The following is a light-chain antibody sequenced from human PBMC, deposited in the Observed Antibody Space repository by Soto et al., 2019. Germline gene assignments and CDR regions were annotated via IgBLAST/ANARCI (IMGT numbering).Light chain of an antibody. V-gene: IGKV1-9*01. CDR2: TAS. J-gene: IGKJ5*01. Sequence: IQLTQSPSSLSASIGDRVTITCRASQGISSYLAWYQQKPGKAPKLLIYTASTLQTGVPSRFSGSGSGTDFTLTISSLLPEDFATYYCQQLNDFPISFGQGTRLDIK. CDR3: QQLNDFPIS. CDR1: QGISSY.